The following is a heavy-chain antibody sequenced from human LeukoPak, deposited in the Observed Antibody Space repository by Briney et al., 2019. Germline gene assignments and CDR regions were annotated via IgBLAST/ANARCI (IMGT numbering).Heavy chain of an antibody. Sequence: ASVKVSCEASGYTFTAHYIHWVRQTPGQGLELMGLINPNDGYTNYAQKFQGRVTMTRDTSISTAYMELNSLTSDDTALYCCARGTMFAFDYWGQGTLVTVSS. CDR3: ARGTMFAFDY. CDR2: INPNDGYT. CDR1: GYTFTAHY. V-gene: IGHV1-2*06. J-gene: IGHJ4*02. D-gene: IGHD1-14*01.